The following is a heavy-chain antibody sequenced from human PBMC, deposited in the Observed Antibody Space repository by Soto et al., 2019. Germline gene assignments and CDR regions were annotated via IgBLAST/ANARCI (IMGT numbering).Heavy chain of an antibody. D-gene: IGHD3-16*01. CDR3: ARDAGGLRLGALYDWFDP. J-gene: IGHJ5*02. V-gene: IGHV3-30-3*01. CDR2: ISNDGSNK. Sequence: GGSLRLSCAASGFTFSSYAMHWVRQAPGKGLEWVAVISNDGSNKYYADSVKGRFTISRDISKNTLYLQMNSLRAEDTAVYYCARDAGGLRLGALYDWFDPWGQGTLVTVSS. CDR1: GFTFSSYA.